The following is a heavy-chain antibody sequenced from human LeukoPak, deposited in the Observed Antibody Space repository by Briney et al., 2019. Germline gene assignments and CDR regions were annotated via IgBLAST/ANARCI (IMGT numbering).Heavy chain of an antibody. CDR3: ARIGYNHYFDY. J-gene: IGHJ4*02. CDR2: INPNSGGT. CDR1: GYTFTDYY. Sequence: VAAVKVSCKASGYTFTDYYLHWVRQAPGQRLEWMGWINPNSGGTNSAQTFQGRVTMTRDTSITTAYLDLSRLRSDDTAVYYCARIGYNHYFDYWGQGTLVTVSS. V-gene: IGHV1-2*02. D-gene: IGHD5-24*01.